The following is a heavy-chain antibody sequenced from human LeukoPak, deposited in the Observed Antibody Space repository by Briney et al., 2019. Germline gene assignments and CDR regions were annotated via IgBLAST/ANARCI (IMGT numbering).Heavy chain of an antibody. CDR1: GGSISSYY. V-gene: IGHV4-59*01. Sequence: SETLSLTCTVSGGSISSYYRSWIRQPPGKGLEWIGYIYYSGSTNYNPSLKSRVTISVDTSKNQFSLKLSSVTAADTAVYYCAGTGNLAAAGTVDYWGQGTLVTVSS. CDR3: AGTGNLAAAGTVDY. J-gene: IGHJ4*02. CDR2: IYYSGST. D-gene: IGHD6-13*01.